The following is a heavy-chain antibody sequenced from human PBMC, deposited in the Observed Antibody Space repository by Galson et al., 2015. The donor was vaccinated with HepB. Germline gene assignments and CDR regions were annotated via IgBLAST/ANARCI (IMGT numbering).Heavy chain of an antibody. Sequence: SLRLSCAASGFTFDDYAMHWVRQAPGKGLEWVSGISWNSGSIGYADSVKGRFTISRDNAKNSLYLQMNSLRAEDTALYYCAKDINAVAGDDAFDIWGQGTMVTVSS. V-gene: IGHV3-9*01. CDR2: ISWNSGSI. CDR1: GFTFDDYA. J-gene: IGHJ3*02. CDR3: AKDINAVAGDDAFDI. D-gene: IGHD6-19*01.